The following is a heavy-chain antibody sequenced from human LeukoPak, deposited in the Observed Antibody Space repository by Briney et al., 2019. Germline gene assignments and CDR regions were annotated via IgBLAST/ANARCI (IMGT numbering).Heavy chain of an antibody. Sequence: ASVKVSSKASRYTFTSYYMHFLPQAPGQGLQWMGIINPSGGSTSYAQKFQGRVTMTWDTSTSTVYMELSSLRSEDTAVYYCARGQPFPPYYYYMDVWGKGTTVTVSS. CDR1: RYTFTSYY. D-gene: IGHD2/OR15-2a*01. CDR2: INPSGGST. V-gene: IGHV1-46*01. J-gene: IGHJ6*03. CDR3: ARGQPFPPYYYYMDV.